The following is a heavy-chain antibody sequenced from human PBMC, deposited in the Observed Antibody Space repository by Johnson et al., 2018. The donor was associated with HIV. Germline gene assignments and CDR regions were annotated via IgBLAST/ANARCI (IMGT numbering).Heavy chain of an antibody. CDR1: GFTFSDYY. J-gene: IGHJ3*02. D-gene: IGHD1-26*01. CDR3: ARGSEDAFDI. V-gene: IGHV3-11*04. Sequence: QVQLVESGGGLVKPGGSLRLSCAASGFTFSDYYLSWIRQAPGKGLEWVSAISGSGGSTYYADSVTGRFPISRDTSMNTRYLQMNSRRAGDTAVYYCARGSEDAFDIWGQGTMVTVSS. CDR2: ISGSGGST.